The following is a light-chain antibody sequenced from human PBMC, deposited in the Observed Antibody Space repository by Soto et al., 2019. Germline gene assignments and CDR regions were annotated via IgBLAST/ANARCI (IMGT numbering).Light chain of an antibody. CDR2: EVT. V-gene: IGLV2-8*01. CDR3: CSYAGSPWV. CDR1: SSDIGGYDH. Sequence: QSVLTQPPSASGSPGQSVTISCTGTSSDIGGYDHVSWYRQDPGKAPKVMIYEVTKRPSGVPDRFSGSKAGNTASLTVFGLQAEDEADYYCCSYAGSPWVFGGGTKVTVL. J-gene: IGLJ3*02.